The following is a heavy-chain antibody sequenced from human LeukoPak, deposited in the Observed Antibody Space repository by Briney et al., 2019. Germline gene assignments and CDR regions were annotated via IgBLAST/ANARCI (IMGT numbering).Heavy chain of an antibody. Sequence: APGRLSSTPSVYTFTTSYINWVRQAPGPGLEWMGWFSAYNGKTSYAQKFQSRVTMTTDSSTNTAYMDLTSRRSDDTAVYYCARGGTDYPCIYYWGEGSQGSVSS. D-gene: IGHD1-26*01. J-gene: IGHJ4*02. CDR3: ARGGTDYPCIYY. V-gene: IGHV1-18*01. CDR2: FSAYNGKT. CDR1: VYTFTTSY.